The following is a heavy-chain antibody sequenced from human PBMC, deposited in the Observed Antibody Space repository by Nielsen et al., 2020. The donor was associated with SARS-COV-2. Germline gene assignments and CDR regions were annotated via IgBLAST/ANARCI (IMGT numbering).Heavy chain of an antibody. CDR2: ISGSGGST. D-gene: IGHD2-2*01. CDR3: AKMEDIVVVPAAMGDY. V-gene: IGHV3-23*01. J-gene: IGHJ4*02. CDR1: GFTFSSYA. Sequence: GESLKISCAASGFTFSSYAMSWVPQAPGKGLEWVSAISGSGGSTYYADSVKGRFTISRDNSKNTLYLQMNSLRAEDTAVYYCAKMEDIVVVPAAMGDYWGQGTLVTVSS.